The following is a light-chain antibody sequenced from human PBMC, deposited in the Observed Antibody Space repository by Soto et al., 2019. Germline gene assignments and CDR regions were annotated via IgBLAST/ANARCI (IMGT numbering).Light chain of an antibody. Sequence: DIQFTQSPSFRSSSVVDIFTITFRASQGISSSLAWYQQRAGKAPKFLIYAAPTLQSGAPSRFSGSGSGTEFALTISSLQPEDSATYYCQQLKSYPLTFGGGTKVDIK. CDR1: QGISSS. CDR3: QQLKSYPLT. J-gene: IGKJ4*01. CDR2: AAP. V-gene: IGKV1-9*01.